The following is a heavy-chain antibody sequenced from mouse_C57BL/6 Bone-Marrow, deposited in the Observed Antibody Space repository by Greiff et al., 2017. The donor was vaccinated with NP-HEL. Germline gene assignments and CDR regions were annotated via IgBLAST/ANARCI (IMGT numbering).Heavy chain of an antibody. J-gene: IGHJ4*01. CDR1: GFTFSSYA. Sequence: EVKVVESGEGLVKPGGSLKLSCAASGFTFSSYAMSWVRQTPEKRLEWVAYISSGGDYIYYADTVKGRFTISRDNARNTLYLQMSSLKSEDTAMYYCTRERGHEYYAMDYWGQGTSVTVSS. V-gene: IGHV5-9-1*02. CDR3: TRERGHEYYAMDY. CDR2: ISSGGDYI.